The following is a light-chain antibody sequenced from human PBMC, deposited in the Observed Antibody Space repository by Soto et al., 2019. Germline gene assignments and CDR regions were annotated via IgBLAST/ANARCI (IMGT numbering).Light chain of an antibody. J-gene: IGLJ1*01. CDR2: EGS. Sequence: QSVLTQPASVSGSPGQSITISCTGTSSDVGSYNLVSWYQQHPGKAPKLIIYEGSKRPSGVSNRFSGSKSGNTASLTISGLQAEDETDYYCCSYAGANTYVFGTGTKGTV. CDR3: CSYAGANTYV. CDR1: SSDVGSYNL. V-gene: IGLV2-23*01.